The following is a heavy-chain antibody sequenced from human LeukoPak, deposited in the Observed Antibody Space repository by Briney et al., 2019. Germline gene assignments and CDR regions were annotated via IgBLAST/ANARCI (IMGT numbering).Heavy chain of an antibody. CDR2: IKQDGSEK. CDR3: ARGFRGILTGPSGY. D-gene: IGHD3-9*01. J-gene: IGHJ4*02. V-gene: IGHV3-7*01. CDR1: GFTFSSYW. Sequence: GGSLRLSCAASGFTFSSYWMSWVRQAPGKGLEWVANIKQDGSEKYYVDSVKGRFTISRDNAKNSLYLQMNSLRAEDTAVYYCARGFRGILTGPSGYWGQGTLVTVSS.